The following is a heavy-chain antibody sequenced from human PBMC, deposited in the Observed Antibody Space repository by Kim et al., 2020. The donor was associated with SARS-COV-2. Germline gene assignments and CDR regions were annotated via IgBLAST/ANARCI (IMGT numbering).Heavy chain of an antibody. CDR3: SHDSDSYYTFHF. J-gene: IGHJ4*02. V-gene: IGHV3-15*01. D-gene: IGHD3-22*01. CDR2: IKSKAGGGTT. Sequence: GGSLRLSCAASGLSFIDAWMTWVRQAPGKGLEWVARIKSKAGGGTTDYAAPVKGRFTISRDDSKNTQYLQMNSLKTEDTAIYYCSHDSDSYYTFHFWGQGTLVTVSS. CDR1: GLSFIDAW.